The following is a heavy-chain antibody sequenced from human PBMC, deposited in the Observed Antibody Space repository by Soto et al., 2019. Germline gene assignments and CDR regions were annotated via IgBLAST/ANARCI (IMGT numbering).Heavy chain of an antibody. J-gene: IGHJ6*01. CDR1: GFTFRSYG. CDR3: AKDQSGIAAAGRYGMDV. V-gene: IGHV3-30*18. D-gene: IGHD6-13*01. CDR2: ISYVGSNK. Sequence: LSLSCAASGFTFRSYGMHWVRQAPGKGLEWAAVISYVGSNKYYADSVKGRFTISRDNSKNTLYLQMNSLRAEDTAVYYCAKDQSGIAAAGRYGMDVWGQGTTVTVAS.